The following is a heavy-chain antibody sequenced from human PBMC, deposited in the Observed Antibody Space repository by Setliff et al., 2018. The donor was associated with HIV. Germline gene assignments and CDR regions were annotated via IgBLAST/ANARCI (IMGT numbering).Heavy chain of an antibody. CDR2: IDPKSGGT. CDR1: GYTFTGYF. CDR3: ARDPIAAAGYNWFDP. J-gene: IGHJ5*02. D-gene: IGHD6-13*01. V-gene: IGHV1-2*02. Sequence: ASVKVSCKTSGYTFTGYFIHWVRQAPGQGLEWMGWIDPKSGGTKFTQKFQGRVTMTRDTSTSTVYMELSSLRSEDTAVYYCARDPIAAAGYNWFDPWGQGTLVTVSS.